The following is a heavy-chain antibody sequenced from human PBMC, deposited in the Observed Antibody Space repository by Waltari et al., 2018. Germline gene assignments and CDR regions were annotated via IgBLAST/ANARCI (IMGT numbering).Heavy chain of an antibody. CDR2: IAGSGGNT. D-gene: IGHD4-4*01. CDR1: GFTLSSYA. CDR3: SKTREVFYSNALWGMDV. J-gene: IGHJ6*02. V-gene: IGHV3-23*01. Sequence: EVQLLESGGGLVQPGGSLRLSWSCSGFTLSSYAMNWVRQAPGKGLEWVSGIAGSGGNTFYVDSVKGRFTISRDNSQNTLYLQMNSLRAEDTALYWCSKTREVFYSNALWGMDVWGQGTTVTVSS.